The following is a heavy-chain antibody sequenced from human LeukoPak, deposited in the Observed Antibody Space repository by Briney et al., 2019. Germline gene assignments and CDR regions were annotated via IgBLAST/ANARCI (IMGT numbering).Heavy chain of an antibody. CDR2: IIPIFGTA. V-gene: IGHV1-69*01. J-gene: IGHJ3*02. CDR1: GGTFSSYA. Sequence: SVKVSCKASGGTFSSYAISWVRPAPGQGLEWMGGIIPIFGTANYAQKFQGRVTITADESTSTAYMELSSLRSEDTAVYYCAREVMITFGGVIAADAFDIWGQGTMVTVSS. CDR3: AREVMITFGGVIAADAFDI. D-gene: IGHD3-16*02.